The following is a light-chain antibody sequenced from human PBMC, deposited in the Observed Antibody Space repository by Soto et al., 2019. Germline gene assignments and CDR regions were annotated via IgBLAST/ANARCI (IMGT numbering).Light chain of an antibody. CDR1: SSNIGSNS. J-gene: IGLJ2*01. V-gene: IGLV1-44*01. CDR3: AAWDDSLNGPV. Sequence: QSVLTQPPSASGTPGQRVTISCSGTSSNIGSNSVSWYHHLPGTAPKLLMYNNDQRPSGVPDRFSGSKSDTSASLAISGLQSEDEADYSCAAWDDSLNGPVFGGGTKHTVL. CDR2: NND.